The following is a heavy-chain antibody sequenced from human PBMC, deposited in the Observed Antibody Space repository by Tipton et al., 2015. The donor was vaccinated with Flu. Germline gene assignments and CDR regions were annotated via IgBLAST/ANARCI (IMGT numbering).Heavy chain of an antibody. CDR3: ARDRLYSASVGYFYVGASDV. D-gene: IGHD3-22*01. J-gene: IGHJ3*01. CDR1: GGSISRSHYS. CDR2: IYYSGTT. V-gene: IGHV4-39*07. Sequence: TLSLTCTVSGGSISRSHYSWGWIRQPPGKGLEWIGNIYYSGTTYYNPSLKSRVTISVDTSKNQFSLKLTSVTAADTAVYYCARDRLYSASVGYFYVGASDVWGQGTMVTVPP.